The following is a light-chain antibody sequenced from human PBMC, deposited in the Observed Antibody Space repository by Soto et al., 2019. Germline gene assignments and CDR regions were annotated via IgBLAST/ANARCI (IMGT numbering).Light chain of an antibody. CDR3: QQYNTYSPERT. Sequence: DIQMTQSPSTLSAFVGDRVTITCRASQSIGRWLARYQQKPGKAPKLLIYDASSLESGVPSRFSGSGSGTEFTLTISSLQPDDFATYYCQQYNTYSPERTFGQGTKVEVK. CDR1: QSIGRW. J-gene: IGKJ1*01. V-gene: IGKV1-5*01. CDR2: DAS.